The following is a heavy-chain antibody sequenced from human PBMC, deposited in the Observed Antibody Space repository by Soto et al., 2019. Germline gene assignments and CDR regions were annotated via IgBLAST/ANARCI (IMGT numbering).Heavy chain of an antibody. Sequence: PSETLSLTCSVSGGSISNNNYHWGWIRQPPGKGLEWIGSIYYRGNTYYNPSLRSRITISVDTSRNQFSLALSSVTAADTAVYFCARLRGGCLADFWGQGTLVTVSS. CDR3: ARLRGGCLADF. D-gene: IGHD3-16*01. CDR2: IYYRGNT. CDR1: GGSISNNNYH. J-gene: IGHJ4*02. V-gene: IGHV4-39*01.